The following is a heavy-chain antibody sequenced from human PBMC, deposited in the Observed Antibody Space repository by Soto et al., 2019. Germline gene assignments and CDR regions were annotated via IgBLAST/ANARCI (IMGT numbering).Heavy chain of an antibody. CDR1: GFTFSSYG. J-gene: IGHJ4*02. D-gene: IGHD2-21*01. CDR3: ARGGVSCCFDY. V-gene: IGHV3-33*01. CDR2: IWYDGSNK. Sequence: QVQLVESGGGVVQPGRSLRLSCAASGFTFSSYGMHWVRQAPGKGLEWVAVIWYDGSNKYYADSVKGRFTISRDNSKNTLYLQMNSLRAEDTAVYYCARGGVSCCFDYWGQGTLVTVSS.